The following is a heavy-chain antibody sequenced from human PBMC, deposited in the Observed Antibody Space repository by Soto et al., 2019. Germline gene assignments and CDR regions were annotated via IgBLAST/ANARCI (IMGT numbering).Heavy chain of an antibody. D-gene: IGHD6-19*01. CDR1: GYSFTNYW. Sequence: PGESLKSSCKGSGYSFTNYWIGWVRQMPGKGLEWMGIIYPGDSDTRYSPSFQGPVTISADKSISTAYLQWSSLKASDTAMYYCARPYNSGSTRRTYDAFEIWGQGTMVTVSS. V-gene: IGHV5-51*01. CDR2: IYPGDSDT. J-gene: IGHJ3*02. CDR3: ARPYNSGSTRRTYDAFEI.